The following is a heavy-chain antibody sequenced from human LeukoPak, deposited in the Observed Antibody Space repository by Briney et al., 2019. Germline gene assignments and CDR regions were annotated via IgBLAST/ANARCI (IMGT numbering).Heavy chain of an antibody. Sequence: WGSLTLSCAASGCTFSSYALHWVRQAPGKGLEWVAVISYDGSNKYYAASVKGRFTISRDNSKNTLYLQMNSLRAEDTAVYYCARGFRGLAYYYSGMDVWGKGTTVTVSS. J-gene: IGHJ6*04. V-gene: IGHV3-30*04. CDR3: ARGFRGLAYYYSGMDV. CDR1: GCTFSSYA. CDR2: ISYDGSNK. D-gene: IGHD3-10*01.